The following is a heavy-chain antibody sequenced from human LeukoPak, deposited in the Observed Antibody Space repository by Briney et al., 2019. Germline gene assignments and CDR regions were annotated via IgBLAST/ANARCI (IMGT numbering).Heavy chain of an antibody. V-gene: IGHV3-7*01. CDR1: GFTFRNYW. D-gene: IGHD2-15*01. CDR2: RTRDGRAE. Sequence: PAGSLRLACAASGFTFRNYWMGWVRQAPGKVLGWVANRTRDGRAEYYAASVRGRFTTSTDNANTSLYLPMNSLRAEDTAVYYCARDGGLNTTFDYWGQGTLVTVSS. J-gene: IGHJ4*02. CDR3: ARDGGLNTTFDY.